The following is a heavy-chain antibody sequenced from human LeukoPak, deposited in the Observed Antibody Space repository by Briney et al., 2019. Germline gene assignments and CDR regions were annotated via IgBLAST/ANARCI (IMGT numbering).Heavy chain of an antibody. D-gene: IGHD5-24*01. CDR1: GGTFSNYA. V-gene: IGHV1-69*04. CDR2: IIPIFGIA. J-gene: IGHJ6*02. CDR3: VRAMAPLDTFNYQYAMDV. Sequence: SVKVSCKASGGTFSNYAISWVRQAPGQGLEWMGRIIPIFGIANYAQKFQGRLTITADKSTSTAYMELSSLRSEDTAVYYCVRAMAPLDTFNYQYAMDVWGQGTMVTVSS.